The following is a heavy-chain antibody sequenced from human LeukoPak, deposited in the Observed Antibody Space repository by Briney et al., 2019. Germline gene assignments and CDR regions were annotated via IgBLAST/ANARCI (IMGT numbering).Heavy chain of an antibody. CDR3: ARLSSHYNFLSGSPAH. CDR2: ISSSGSSI. CDR1: GFTFSSYS. V-gene: IGHV3-48*01. D-gene: IGHD3-3*01. J-gene: IGHJ4*02. Sequence: RGSLRLSCAASGFTFSSYSMNWVRQAPGKVLEWVSYISSSGSSIYYADSVKGRFTISRDNAKNSLYLQMNSLRAEDTAVYYCARLSSHYNFLSGSPAHWGEGNLVTVSS.